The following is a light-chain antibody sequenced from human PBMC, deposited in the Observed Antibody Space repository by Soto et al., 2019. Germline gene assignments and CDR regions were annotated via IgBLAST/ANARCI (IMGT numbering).Light chain of an antibody. Sequence: IVRTHSPSTLSVSPWERASLSFRASQSVSSNLAWYQQKPGQAPRLLIYGASTRATGIPARFSGSGSGTDFTLTISSLQSEDFAVYYCQHYNNWPFTFGQGTKVDIK. J-gene: IGKJ2*01. V-gene: IGKV3D-15*01. CDR2: GAS. CDR1: QSVSSN. CDR3: QHYNNWPFT.